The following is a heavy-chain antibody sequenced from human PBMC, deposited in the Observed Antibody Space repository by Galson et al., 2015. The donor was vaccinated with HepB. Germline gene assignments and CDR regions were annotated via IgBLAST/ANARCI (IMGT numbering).Heavy chain of an antibody. CDR3: AREHIVVGAFDY. J-gene: IGHJ4*02. Sequence: ETLSLTCTVSGGSISSSSYYWGWIRQPPGKGLEWIGSIYYSGSTYYNPSLKSRVTISVDTSKNQFSLKLSSVTAADTAVYYCAREHIVVGAFDYWGQGTLVTVSS. V-gene: IGHV4-39*07. D-gene: IGHD2-21*01. CDR2: IYYSGST. CDR1: GGSISSSSYY.